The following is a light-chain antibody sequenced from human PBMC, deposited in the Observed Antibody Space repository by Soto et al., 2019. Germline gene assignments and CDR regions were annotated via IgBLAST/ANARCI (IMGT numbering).Light chain of an antibody. Sequence: QSVMTQPPSVSAAPGQKVTISCSGSRSNIGGNSVSWYQQLPGTAPKLLIYDDNKRPSGIPDRFSGSKSGTSATLGITGFQTGDEADYYCGSWDSSLSAYVFGTGTKLTV. V-gene: IGLV1-51*01. CDR1: RSNIGGNS. CDR2: DDN. J-gene: IGLJ1*01. CDR3: GSWDSSLSAYV.